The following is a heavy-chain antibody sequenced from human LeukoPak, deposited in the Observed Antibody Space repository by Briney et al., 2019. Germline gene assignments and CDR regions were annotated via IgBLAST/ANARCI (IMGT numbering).Heavy chain of an antibody. CDR1: GYTFTGYY. V-gene: IGHV1-2*02. Sequence: ASVKVSCKASGYTFTGYYMHWVRQAPGQGLEWMGWINPNSGGTNYAQKFQGRVTMTRDTSTSTVYMELSSLRSEDTAVYYCARSSYRNYYDSSGYYPPIDYWGQGTLVTVSS. CDR2: INPNSGGT. J-gene: IGHJ4*02. CDR3: ARSSYRNYYDSSGYYPPIDY. D-gene: IGHD3-22*01.